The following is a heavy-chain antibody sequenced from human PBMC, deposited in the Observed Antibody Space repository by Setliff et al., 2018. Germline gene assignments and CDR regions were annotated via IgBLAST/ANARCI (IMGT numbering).Heavy chain of an antibody. J-gene: IGHJ6*02. V-gene: IGHV2-26*03. CDR1: GLSLSDGRVG. CDR3: ARIGTSSVLCGMDV. Sequence: SGPTLVNPTETLTLTCTISGLSLSDGRVGVTWIRQPPGKALEWLATIFSMDQKSYSTSLESRLLISKDTSATQVVLMMTNMNPADTGTYYCARIGTSSVLCGMDVWGQGTTVTVSS. D-gene: IGHD3-22*01. CDR2: IFSMDQK.